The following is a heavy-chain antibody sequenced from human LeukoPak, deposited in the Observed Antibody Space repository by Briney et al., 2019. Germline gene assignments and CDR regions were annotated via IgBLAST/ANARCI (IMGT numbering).Heavy chain of an antibody. CDR2: IYPGDPDT. Sequence: GESLKISCEASGYTFTKRWIGWVRQMPGKGLEWMGIIYPGDPDTRYNPSFQGQVTVSVDKSITTAYLQWASLKASDTAMYYCVRGWRGSLYDLPDFWGQGTLVTVSS. J-gene: IGHJ4*02. CDR3: VRGWRGSLYDLPDF. V-gene: IGHV5-51*01. D-gene: IGHD3-16*01. CDR1: GYTFTKRW.